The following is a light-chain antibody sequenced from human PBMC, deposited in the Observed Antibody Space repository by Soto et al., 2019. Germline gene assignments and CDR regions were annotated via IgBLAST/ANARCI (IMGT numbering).Light chain of an antibody. CDR1: QSVSSY. V-gene: IGKV3-11*01. Sequence: EIVLPQSPATLSLSPGERATLSCRASQSVSSYLAWYQQKPGQAPRLLIQDASNRATGIPAMFSRSGSGKDFPLTSSRLDPEHFAVYYCRQRSNWLTFGGGTKVDIK. J-gene: IGKJ4*01. CDR3: RQRSNWLT. CDR2: DAS.